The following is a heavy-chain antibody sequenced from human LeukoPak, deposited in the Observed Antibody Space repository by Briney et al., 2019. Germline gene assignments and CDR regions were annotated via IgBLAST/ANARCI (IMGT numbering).Heavy chain of an antibody. CDR1: GFSFNRCW. J-gene: IGHJ1*01. CDR3: TSWGDTTAEYFQR. D-gene: IGHD2-21*02. Sequence: GGSLRLSCVVSGFSFNRCWMNWVRQAPGKGLEWVAHINPDGRDTYYVDSVKGRFTISGDNAQNSMYLQMNSLRVEDTAVYYCTSWGDTTAEYFQRWGQGTLVTVSS. CDR2: INPDGRDT. V-gene: IGHV3-7*01.